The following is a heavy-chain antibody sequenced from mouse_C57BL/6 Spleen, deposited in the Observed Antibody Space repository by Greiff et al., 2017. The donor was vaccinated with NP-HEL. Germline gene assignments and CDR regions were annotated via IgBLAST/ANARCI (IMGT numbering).Heavy chain of an antibody. CDR1: GYTFTSYW. CDR3: ARIKKLVATYFDY. V-gene: IGHV1S81*02. J-gene: IGHJ2*01. D-gene: IGHD1-1*01. CDR2: TNPTNGRT. Sequence: QVQLQQSGAELVKAGASVKMSCKASGYTFTSYWMHWVKQRLGQGLEWFAETNPTNGRTYYNEKFKSKATLTVDKSSSPAYMLLSGPTFEDSAVYYCARIKKLVATYFDYWGQGTTLTGSS.